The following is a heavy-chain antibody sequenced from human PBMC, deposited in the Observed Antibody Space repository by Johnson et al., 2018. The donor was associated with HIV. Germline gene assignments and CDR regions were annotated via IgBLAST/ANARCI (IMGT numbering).Heavy chain of an antibody. CDR2: ISYDGSNK. CDR3: ARINVDIVATAMTDAFDI. CDR1: GFTFSSYG. J-gene: IGHJ3*02. V-gene: IGHV3-30*19. D-gene: IGHD5-12*01. Sequence: QVQLVESGGGVVQPGGSLRLSCAASGFTFSSYGMHWVRQAPGKGLEWVAVISYDGSNKYYADSVKGRFTISRDNSKNTLYLQMNSLRAEDTAVYYCARINVDIVATAMTDAFDIWGQGTMVTVSS.